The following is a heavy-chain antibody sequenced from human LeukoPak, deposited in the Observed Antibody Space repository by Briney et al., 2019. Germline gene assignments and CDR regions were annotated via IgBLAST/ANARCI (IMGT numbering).Heavy chain of an antibody. D-gene: IGHD6-19*01. CDR1: GYTFTKYG. J-gene: IGHJ4*02. Sequence: GASVKVSCKASGYTFTKYGITWVRQAPGQGLEWMGWISTYNGNTNYAQKLQGRVTMTTDTSTSTAYMELSSLRSEDTAVYYCAKYEGSGWSHFDYWGQGTLVTVSS. CDR3: AKYEGSGWSHFDY. V-gene: IGHV1-18*01. CDR2: ISTYNGNT.